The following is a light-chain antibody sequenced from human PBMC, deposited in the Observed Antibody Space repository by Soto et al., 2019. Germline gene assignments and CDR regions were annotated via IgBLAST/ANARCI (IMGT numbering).Light chain of an antibody. J-gene: IGKJ2*01. CDR2: GAS. Sequence: EIVLTQSPGTLSLSPGERATLSCRASQSVSSTYIAWSQQNPGQAPRLLIYGASSRATGIPVRFSGSGSGTDFTLTIRRLEPEDFAEYFCQQYGRSPPFTFGQGTKVEIK. V-gene: IGKV3-20*01. CDR3: QQYGRSPPFT. CDR1: QSVSSTY.